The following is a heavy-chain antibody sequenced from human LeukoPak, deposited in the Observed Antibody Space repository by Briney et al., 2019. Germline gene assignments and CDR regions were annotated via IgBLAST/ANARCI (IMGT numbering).Heavy chain of an antibody. V-gene: IGHV4-34*01. J-gene: IGHJ4*02. CDR2: INHSGST. CDR1: GGSISSYY. D-gene: IGHD6-6*01. CDR3: AGPGAARLDY. Sequence: SETLSLTCTVSGGSISSYYWSWIRQPPGKGLEWIGEINHSGSTNYNSSLKSRVTISVDTSKNQFSLKLSSVTAADTAVYYCAGPGAARLDYWGQGTLVTVSS.